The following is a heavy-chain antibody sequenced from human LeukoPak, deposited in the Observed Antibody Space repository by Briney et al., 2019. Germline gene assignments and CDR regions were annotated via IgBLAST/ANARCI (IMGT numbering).Heavy chain of an antibody. V-gene: IGHV3-74*01. CDR2: TSKDGGHT. D-gene: IGHD2-15*01. Sequence: GGSLRLSCAASGFTFSDFWMHWVRQVPGKGPEWLSGTSKDGGHTVYADSVQGRFTASRDNTKNTLYLEVNNLRPEDMAVYYCARGGYNGSYYRFSWGQRAPVTVAS. CDR3: ARGGYNGSYYRFS. CDR1: GFTFSDFW. J-gene: IGHJ4*02.